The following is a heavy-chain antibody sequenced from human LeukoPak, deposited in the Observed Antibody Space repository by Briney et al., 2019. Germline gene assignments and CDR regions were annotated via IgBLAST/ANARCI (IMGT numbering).Heavy chain of an antibody. CDR1: GYSFTSYW. V-gene: IGHV5-51*01. CDR3: ARHQYYYVSGTYAIDY. Sequence: KSGESLKISCKGSGYSFTSYWIGWVRQMPGKGLEWMGIIYPGDSDTRYSPSFQGQVTISADKSISTAYLQWSSLKASDTAIYYCARHQYYYVSGTYAIDYWGQGTLVTVSS. D-gene: IGHD3-10*01. CDR2: IYPGDSDT. J-gene: IGHJ4*02.